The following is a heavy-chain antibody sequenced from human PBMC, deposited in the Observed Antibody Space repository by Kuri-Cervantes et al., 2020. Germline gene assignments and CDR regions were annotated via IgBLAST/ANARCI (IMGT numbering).Heavy chain of an antibody. CDR3: ARVGDILTGYYYYGMDV. V-gene: IGHV4-38-2*02. CDR2: IYYSGST. D-gene: IGHD3-9*01. CDR1: GYSISSGYY. J-gene: IGHJ6*02. Sequence: SETLSLTCTASGYSISSGYYWGWIRQPPGKGLEWIGSIYYSGSTYYNPSLKSRVTISVDTSKNQFSLKLSSVTAADTAVYYCARVGDILTGYYYYGMDVWGQGTTVTVSS.